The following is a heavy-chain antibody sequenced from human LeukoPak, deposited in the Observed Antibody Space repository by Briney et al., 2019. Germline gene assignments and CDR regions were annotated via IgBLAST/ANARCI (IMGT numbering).Heavy chain of an antibody. Sequence: SQTLSLTCTVSGGSISSGGYYWSWIRQHPGKGLEWIGYIYYSGSTYYNPSLKSRVTISVDTSKNQFSLKLSSVTAADTAVYYCARGGAARPPPGRENELDYWGQGTLVTVSS. V-gene: IGHV4-31*03. J-gene: IGHJ4*02. CDR2: IYYSGST. D-gene: IGHD6-6*01. CDR1: GGSISSGGYY. CDR3: ARGGAARPPPGRENELDY.